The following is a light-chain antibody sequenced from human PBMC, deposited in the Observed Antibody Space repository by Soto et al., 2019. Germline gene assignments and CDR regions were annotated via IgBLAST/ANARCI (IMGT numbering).Light chain of an antibody. CDR2: SDN. CDR3: ATWDDSLDGLV. CDR1: SSNIGTNT. J-gene: IGLJ3*02. Sequence: QSVLTQPPSASGTPGQRVIISCSGSSSNIGTNTVSWYQHLPTTAPKLLIYSDNQRPSGVPDRFSGSKSGTSASLAISGLQSEDEADYYCATWDDSLDGLVFSGGTKLTVL. V-gene: IGLV1-44*01.